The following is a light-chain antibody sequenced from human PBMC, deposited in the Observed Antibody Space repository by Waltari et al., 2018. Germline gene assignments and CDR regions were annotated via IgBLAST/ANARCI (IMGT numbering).Light chain of an antibody. CDR3: TSYTSSPSWV. V-gene: IGLV2-14*01. CDR1: SSDVGGYKY. Sequence: QSALTQPASVSGSPGQSTTISCTGTSSDVGGYKYASWYQQQPGKAPKLMIYDVRKRPSGVSNRFSGSKSGNTASLTISGLQAEDEADYYCTSYTSSPSWVFGGGTKLTVL. J-gene: IGLJ3*02. CDR2: DVR.